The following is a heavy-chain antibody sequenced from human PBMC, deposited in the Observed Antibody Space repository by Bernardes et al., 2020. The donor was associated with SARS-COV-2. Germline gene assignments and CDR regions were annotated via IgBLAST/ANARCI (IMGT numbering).Heavy chain of an antibody. CDR3: AKAGEIGIVVVYGMDY. D-gene: IGHD3-22*01. CDR1: GFTFSSYA. V-gene: IGHV3-23*01. J-gene: IGHJ4*02. Sequence: GALRRFCAASGFTFSSYAMSWVRQAPGKRLEWVSAISGSGGSTYYADSVKGRFTISRDNSKNTLYLQMNSLRAEDTAVYYCAKAGEIGIVVVYGMDYWGQGTLVTVSS. CDR2: ISGSGGST.